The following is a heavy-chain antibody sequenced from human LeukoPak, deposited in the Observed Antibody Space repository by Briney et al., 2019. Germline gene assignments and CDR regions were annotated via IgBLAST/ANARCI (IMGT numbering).Heavy chain of an antibody. CDR1: GGPISSFY. CDR2: VSYSGST. Sequence: PSETLSLTCTVSGGPISSFYWSWIRQPPGKGLEWIGYVSYSGSTNYNPSLKSRVTISVDTSNNQFSLKLSSVTAADTAVYYCARDRVGTTSIDFWGQGTLVTVSS. D-gene: IGHD1-1*01. CDR3: ARDRVGTTSIDF. J-gene: IGHJ4*02. V-gene: IGHV4-59*01.